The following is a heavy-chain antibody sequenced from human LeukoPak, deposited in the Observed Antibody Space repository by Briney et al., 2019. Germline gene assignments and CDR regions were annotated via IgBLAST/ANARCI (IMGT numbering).Heavy chain of an antibody. CDR3: ARVKKNCSGGSCSNFDY. V-gene: IGHV1-2*02. CDR2: INPTSGGT. CDR1: GYTFTGYY. D-gene: IGHD2-15*01. Sequence: ASVKVSCKASGYTFTGYYLHWVRQAPGHGLEWMGWINPTSGGTNYAQKFQDRVTMTRDTSISTAYMELSRLRSDDTAVYYCARVKKNCSGGSCSNFDYWGQGTLVTVSS. J-gene: IGHJ4*02.